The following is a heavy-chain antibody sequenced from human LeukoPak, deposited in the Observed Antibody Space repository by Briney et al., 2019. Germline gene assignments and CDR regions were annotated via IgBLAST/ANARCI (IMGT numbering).Heavy chain of an antibody. V-gene: IGHV1-69*13. D-gene: IGHD3-3*01. J-gene: IGHJ4*02. CDR1: GGTFSSYA. CDR2: IIPIFGTA. CDR3: ARSYDFWSGYSYYFDY. Sequence: SVKVSCKASGGTFSSYAISWVRQAPGQGLEWMGGIIPIFGTANYAQKFQGRVTITADESTSTAYMELSSLRSEDTAVYYCARSYDFWSGYSYYFDYWGQGTPVTVSS.